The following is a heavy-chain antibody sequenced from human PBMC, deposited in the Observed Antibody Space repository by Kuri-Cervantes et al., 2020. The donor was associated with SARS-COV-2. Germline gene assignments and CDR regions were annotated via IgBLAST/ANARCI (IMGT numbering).Heavy chain of an antibody. CDR2: TNHSGST. CDR3: ARGWYPVGARILYYFDY. CDR1: GGSLSGYY. V-gene: IGHV4-34*01. Sequence: GSLRLSCAVYGGSLSGYYWSWIRQPPGKGLEWIGETNHSGSTNYNPSLKSRVTISVDTSKNQFSLKLSSVTAADTAVYYCARGWYPVGARILYYFDYWGQGTLVTVSS. D-gene: IGHD1-26*01. J-gene: IGHJ4*02.